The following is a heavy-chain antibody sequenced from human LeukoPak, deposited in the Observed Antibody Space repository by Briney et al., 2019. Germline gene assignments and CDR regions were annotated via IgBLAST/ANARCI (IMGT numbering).Heavy chain of an antibody. CDR2: IYYSGST. CDR1: GGSISSGGYY. CDR3: ARVGGSAAGVIFDY. J-gene: IGHJ4*02. V-gene: IGHV4-31*03. D-gene: IGHD6-13*01. Sequence: PSETLSHTCTVSGGSISSGGYYWSWIRQHPGKGLEWIGYIYYSGSTYYNPSLKSRVTISVDTSKIQFSLKLSSVTAADTAVYYCARVGGSAAGVIFDYWGQGTLVTVSS.